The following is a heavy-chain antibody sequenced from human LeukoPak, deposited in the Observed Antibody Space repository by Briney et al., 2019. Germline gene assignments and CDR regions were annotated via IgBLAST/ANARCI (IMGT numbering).Heavy chain of an antibody. J-gene: IGHJ6*02. D-gene: IGHD4-23*01. CDR3: ARGGPYGGNPMNYYYGMDV. Sequence: PGGSLRLSCAASGFTFSSYDMHWVRQATGKGLEWVSAIGTAGDTYYPGSVKGRFTISRENAKNSLYLQMNSLRAGDTAVYYCARGGPYGGNPMNYYYGMDVWGQGTTVTVSS. CDR1: GFTFSSYD. V-gene: IGHV3-13*01. CDR2: IGTAGDT.